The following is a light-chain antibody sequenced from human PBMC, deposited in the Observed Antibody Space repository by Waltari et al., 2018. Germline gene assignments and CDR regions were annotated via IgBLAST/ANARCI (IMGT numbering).Light chain of an antibody. J-gene: IGLJ1*01. CDR1: SSDVGGYNA. CDR3: SSYTGSSTPYV. CDR2: EVS. Sequence: QSALTQPAPVSGSPGQSITISCTGTSSDVGGYNAVPWYQQHPGKAPKLMIYEVSNRPSGVSNRFSGSKSGNTASLTISGLQAEDEADYYCSSYTGSSTPYVFGSGTKVTVL. V-gene: IGLV2-14*01.